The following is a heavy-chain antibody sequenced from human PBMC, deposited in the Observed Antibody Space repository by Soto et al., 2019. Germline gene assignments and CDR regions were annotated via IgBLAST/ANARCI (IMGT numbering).Heavy chain of an antibody. CDR1: GFTFSSYG. Sequence: GGSLRLSCAASGFTFSSYGMHGVRQAPGKGLEWVAVIWYDGSNKYYADSVKGRFTISRDNSKNTLYLQMNSLRAEDTAVYYCARDRIAARHNQFDYWGQGTLVTVSS. V-gene: IGHV3-33*01. J-gene: IGHJ4*02. CDR3: ARDRIAARHNQFDY. D-gene: IGHD6-6*01. CDR2: IWYDGSNK.